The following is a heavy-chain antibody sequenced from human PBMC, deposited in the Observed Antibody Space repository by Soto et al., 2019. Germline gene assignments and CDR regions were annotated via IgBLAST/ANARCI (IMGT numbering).Heavy chain of an antibody. D-gene: IGHD3-22*01. CDR3: ARFYYDSSGYLPSPYYYYYGMDV. Sequence: GGSLRLSCGVSGFTFSSYGMHWVRQAPGKGLEWVANIKQDGSEKYYVDSVKGRFTISRDNAKNSLYLQMNSLRAEDTAVYYCARFYYDSSGYLPSPYYYYYGMDVWGQGTTVTVSS. CDR1: GFTFSSYG. CDR2: IKQDGSEK. J-gene: IGHJ6*02. V-gene: IGHV3-7*04.